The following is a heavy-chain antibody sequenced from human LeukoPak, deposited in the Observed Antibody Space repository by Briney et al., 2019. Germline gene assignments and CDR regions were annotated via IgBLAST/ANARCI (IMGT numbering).Heavy chain of an antibody. Sequence: GGSLRLSCAASGFTFSSYGMHWVRQAPGKGLEWVSHISGSGISTYYADSVKGRFTFSRDNSKNTLYLQMNSLRAEDTAVYYCAKDRSIAAGDDAFDIWGQGTMVTVSS. CDR1: GFTFSSYG. D-gene: IGHD6-13*01. CDR3: AKDRSIAAGDDAFDI. CDR2: ISGSGIST. V-gene: IGHV3-23*01. J-gene: IGHJ3*02.